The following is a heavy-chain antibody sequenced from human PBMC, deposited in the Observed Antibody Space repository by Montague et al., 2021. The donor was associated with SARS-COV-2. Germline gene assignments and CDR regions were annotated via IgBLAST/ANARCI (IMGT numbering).Heavy chain of an antibody. CDR1: GASLSSDSLS. CDR2: TYYRSKWYN. D-gene: IGHD2-21*01. CDR3: ARKTDSSFDV. Sequence: VSPGASLSSDSLSWHWIRQSPSRGLEWLASTYYRSKWYNDSAPSVSGRATVKPDTSRNQFSLHLDSVTPEDTALYLCARKTDSSFDVWGKGTMVIVSS. V-gene: IGHV6-1*01. J-gene: IGHJ3*01.